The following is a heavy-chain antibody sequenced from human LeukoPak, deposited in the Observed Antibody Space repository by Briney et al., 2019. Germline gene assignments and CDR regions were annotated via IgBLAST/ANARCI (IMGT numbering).Heavy chain of an antibody. CDR2: FKAKTDGGTT. CDR3: AKVGWFGEFKDYFDY. J-gene: IGHJ4*02. V-gene: IGHV3-15*01. D-gene: IGHD3-10*01. Sequence: GGSLRLSCAASGFTFSNAWMSWVRQAPGKGLEWVGRFKAKTDGGTTDYAAPVKGRFTISRDDSKNTLYLQMNSLRAEDTAVYYCAKVGWFGEFKDYFDYWGQGTLVTVSS. CDR1: GFTFSNAW.